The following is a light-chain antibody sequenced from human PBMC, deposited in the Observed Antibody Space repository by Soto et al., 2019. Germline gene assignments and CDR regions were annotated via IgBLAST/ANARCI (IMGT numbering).Light chain of an antibody. V-gene: IGKV1-6*01. CDR1: QSVSDW. Sequence: AIQMTQSPSTLSASVGDRVTITCRASQSVSDWLAWYQQKPGKAPKLLIYDASSLQSGVPSRFSGSGSGTDFTLTISSLQPEDFATYYCLQDYNGVTFGPGTKVDIK. CDR3: LQDYNGVT. J-gene: IGKJ3*01. CDR2: DAS.